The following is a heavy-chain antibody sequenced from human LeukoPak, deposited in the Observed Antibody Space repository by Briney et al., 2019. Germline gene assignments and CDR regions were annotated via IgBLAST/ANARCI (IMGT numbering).Heavy chain of an antibody. V-gene: IGHV1-69*01. Sequence: ASVKVSCKASGGTFSSYAISWVRQAPGQGLEWMGGIIPIFSTANYAQKFQGRVTISADESTSTAYMELSSLRSEDTAVYYCARGAAPKYGLNWFDPWGQGTLVTVSS. J-gene: IGHJ5*02. CDR1: GGTFSSYA. CDR3: ARGAAPKYGLNWFDP. D-gene: IGHD3/OR15-3a*01. CDR2: IIPIFSTA.